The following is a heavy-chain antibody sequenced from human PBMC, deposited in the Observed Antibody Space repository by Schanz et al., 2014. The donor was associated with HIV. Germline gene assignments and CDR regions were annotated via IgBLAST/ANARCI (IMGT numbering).Heavy chain of an antibody. D-gene: IGHD2-8*01. CDR1: GFPFSSYS. Sequence: EVQLVESGGGLVQPGGSLTLSCEASGFPFSSYSMNWVRQAPGKGLEWVSYVRSAGNSMKYADSVKGRFTISRDNGKNSLYLQMASLRDDDTAVYYCAREPLPGNGLYFDYWGQGALVTVSS. CDR2: VRSAGNSM. J-gene: IGHJ4*02. CDR3: AREPLPGNGLYFDY. V-gene: IGHV3-48*02.